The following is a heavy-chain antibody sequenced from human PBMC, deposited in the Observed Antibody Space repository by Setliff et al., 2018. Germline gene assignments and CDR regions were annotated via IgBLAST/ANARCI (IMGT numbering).Heavy chain of an antibody. D-gene: IGHD1-7*01. CDR3: ARNWHWGFDP. CDR2: IYLGGSP. V-gene: IGHV4-4*02. CDR1: GDSIDTDIW. J-gene: IGHJ5*02. Sequence: SETLSLTCTVSGDSIDTDIWWSWVRQSPGKGLEWIGEIYLGGSPTYNPSLKSRVTISIYKSKNQLSLDLTSVTAADTAVYYCARNWHWGFDPWGRGALV.